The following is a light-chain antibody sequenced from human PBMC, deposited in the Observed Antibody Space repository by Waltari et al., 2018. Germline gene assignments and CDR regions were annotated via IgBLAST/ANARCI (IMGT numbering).Light chain of an antibody. CDR1: SSDVGSSNS. Sequence: QSALTQPASVSGSPGQSITISCPGTSSDVGSSNSVSWYQQHPGKAPKLMIYDVSYRPSGVSNRFSGSKSGNTASLTISGLQAEDEADYYCSSYITTNTLELFGGGTSLTVL. J-gene: IGLJ2*01. V-gene: IGLV2-14*03. CDR3: SSYITTNTLEL. CDR2: DVS.